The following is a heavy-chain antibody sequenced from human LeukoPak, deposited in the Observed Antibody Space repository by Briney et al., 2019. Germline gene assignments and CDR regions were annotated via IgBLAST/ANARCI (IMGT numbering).Heavy chain of an antibody. J-gene: IGHJ4*02. CDR2: ISGSGGST. Sequence: PGGSLRLSCAASGFTFSSYAMNWVRQAPGKGLEWVSAISGSGGSTYYADSVKGRFTISRDNSKNTLYLQLNSLRVEDTAVYYCAKEIYAYGSRGFDYWGQGNPVTVSS. CDR3: AKEIYAYGSRGFDY. CDR1: GFTFSSYA. V-gene: IGHV3-23*01. D-gene: IGHD3-10*01.